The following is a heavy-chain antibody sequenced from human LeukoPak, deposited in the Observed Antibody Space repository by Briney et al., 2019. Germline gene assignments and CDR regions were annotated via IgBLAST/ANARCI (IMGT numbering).Heavy chain of an antibody. CDR2: IYYSGST. D-gene: IGHD2-2*01. CDR3: ASGVLTFCGTTSCYSADF. V-gene: IGHV4-30-4*08. CDR1: GGSISSGDYY. Sequence: PSETLSLTCTVSGGSISSGDYYWSWIRQPPGKGLEWIGYIYYSGSTYYNPSLKSRVTISVDTSKNQFSLKLSSVTAADTAVYYCASGVLTFCGTTSCYSADFWGQGILVTVSS. J-gene: IGHJ4*02.